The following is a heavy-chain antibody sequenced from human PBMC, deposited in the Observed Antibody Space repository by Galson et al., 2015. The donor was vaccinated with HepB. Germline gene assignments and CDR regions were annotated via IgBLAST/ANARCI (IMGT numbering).Heavy chain of an antibody. J-gene: IGHJ6*02. Sequence: SVKVSCKASGYTFTSYGISWVRQAPGQGLEWMGWISAYNGNTNYAQKLQGRVTMTTDTSTSTAYMELRSLRSDDTAVYYCARESTSGPFYYYYGMGVWGQGTTVTVSS. CDR1: GYTFTSYG. CDR3: ARESTSGPFYYYYGMGV. CDR2: ISAYNGNT. V-gene: IGHV1-18*04. D-gene: IGHD2-2*01.